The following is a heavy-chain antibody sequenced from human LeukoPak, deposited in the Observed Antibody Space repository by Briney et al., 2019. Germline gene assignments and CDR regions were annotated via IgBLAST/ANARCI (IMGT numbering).Heavy chain of an antibody. CDR3: ASAQKSHGFDV. J-gene: IGHJ3*01. Sequence: GESLKISCKGSGYRFTSYWIGWVRQMPGRGLEWMGIIYLVDSDTRYTPSFQGQVTMSVDKSITTAYLQWSSLEDSVTAMYYCASAQKSHGFDVWGQGTMVTVSS. CDR2: IYLVDSDT. CDR1: GYRFTSYW. V-gene: IGHV5-51*01.